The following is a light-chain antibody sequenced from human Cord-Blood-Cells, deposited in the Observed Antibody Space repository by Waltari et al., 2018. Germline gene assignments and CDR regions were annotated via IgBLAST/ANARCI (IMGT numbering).Light chain of an antibody. CDR2: EVS. J-gene: IGLJ2*01. CDR1: SSDVGGYNY. V-gene: IGLV2-14*01. Sequence: QSALTQPASVSGSPGKSITISCTGTSSDVGGYNYFPWYQQHPGKAPKLMIYEVSNRPSGVSNRFSGSKSGNTASLTISGLQAEDEADYYCSSYTSSSTLVFGGGTKLTVL. CDR3: SSYTSSSTLV.